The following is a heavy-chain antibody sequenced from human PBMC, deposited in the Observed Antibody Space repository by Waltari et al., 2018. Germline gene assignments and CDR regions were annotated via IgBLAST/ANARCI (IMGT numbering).Heavy chain of an antibody. Sequence: EVQLLESGGGLVQPGGSLRLSCAASGLTFRRYAMSWVRQAPGMGLALVSAIRGSGGSTYYADSVKGRFTISRDNSKNTLYLQMNSLRAEDTAVYYCAKEYGSSLVVGVYWGQGTLVTVSS. V-gene: IGHV3-23*01. J-gene: IGHJ4*02. CDR1: GLTFRRYA. CDR3: AKEYGSSLVVGVY. CDR2: IRGSGGST. D-gene: IGHD6-6*01.